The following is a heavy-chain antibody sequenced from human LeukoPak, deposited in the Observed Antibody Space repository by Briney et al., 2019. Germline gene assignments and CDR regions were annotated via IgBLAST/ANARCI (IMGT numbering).Heavy chain of an antibody. J-gene: IGHJ4*02. CDR1: GYTFTSYG. CDR3: ARDPTSYGDYTFPHFDY. D-gene: IGHD4-17*01. CDR2: ISAYNGNT. Sequence: GASVKVSCKASGYTFTSYGISWVRQAPGQGLEWMGWISAYNGNTNYAQKLQGRVTMTTDTSTSTAYMELRSLRSDDTAVYYCARDPTSYGDYTFPHFDYWGQGTLVTVSS. V-gene: IGHV1-18*01.